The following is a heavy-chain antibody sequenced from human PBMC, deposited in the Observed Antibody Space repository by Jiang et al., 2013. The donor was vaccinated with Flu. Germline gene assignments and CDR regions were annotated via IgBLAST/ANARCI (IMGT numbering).Heavy chain of an antibody. CDR2: ISGSGDST. CDR3: AKARSGIAAAGTNY. Sequence: FTFSSYAMNWVRQXPGKGLEWVSAISGSGDSTYYADSVKGRFTISRDSSKNTLYLQMNSLRAEDTAMYYCAKARSGIAAAGTNYWGQGTLVTVSS. CDR1: FTFSSYA. V-gene: IGHV3-23*01. J-gene: IGHJ4*02. D-gene: IGHD6-13*01.